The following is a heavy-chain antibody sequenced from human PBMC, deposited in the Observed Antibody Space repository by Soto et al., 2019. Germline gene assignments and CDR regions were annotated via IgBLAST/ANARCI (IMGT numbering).Heavy chain of an antibody. Sequence: QVQLVESGGGVVQPGRSLRLSCAASGLTFSSYGMRWVRQAPGKGLEWVAVISYDGGNKYYADSVKGRFTISRDNSKNTLYLQMHSLTAKDTAVYYGAKDVGWGDPRPSYCMDVWVQVTTVTVSS. D-gene: IGHD3-10*01. CDR1: GLTFSSYG. J-gene: IGHJ6*02. V-gene: IGHV3-30*18. CDR3: AKDVGWGDPRPSYCMDV. CDR2: ISYDGGNK.